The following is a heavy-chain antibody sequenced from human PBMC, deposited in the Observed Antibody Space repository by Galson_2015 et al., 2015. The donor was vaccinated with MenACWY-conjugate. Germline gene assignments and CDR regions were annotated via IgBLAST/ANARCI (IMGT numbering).Heavy chain of an antibody. J-gene: IGHJ6*03. V-gene: IGHV3-23*01. CDR1: GFTFRQYA. CDR2: ISDSGAAT. Sequence: SLRLSSAVSGFTFRQYAMSWVRQAPGTGLEWVAIISDSGAATHYIDSVKGRFTISRDNSKNTLYLQMSRLRAEDTALYYCAKDVYMDVWGKGTTVSVSS. CDR3: AKDVYMDV.